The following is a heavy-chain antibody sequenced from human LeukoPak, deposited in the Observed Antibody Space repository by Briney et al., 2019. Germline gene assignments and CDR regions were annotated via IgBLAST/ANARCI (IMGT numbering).Heavy chain of an antibody. D-gene: IGHD2-15*01. Sequence: GASVKVSCKASGYTFTSYDINWVRQATGQGLEWMGWMNPKSGNTGHAQKFQGRVTITRDTSISTVYMELSSLRSEDTAVYFCVRVDGSPDYWGQGTLVTVSS. CDR2: MNPKSGNT. V-gene: IGHV1-8*03. J-gene: IGHJ4*02. CDR1: GYTFTSYD. CDR3: VRVDGSPDY.